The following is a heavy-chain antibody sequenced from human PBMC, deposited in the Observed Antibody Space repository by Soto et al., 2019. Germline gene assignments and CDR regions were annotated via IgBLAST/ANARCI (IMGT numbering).Heavy chain of an antibody. J-gene: IGHJ4*02. CDR3: ARGNPVPLDY. CDR1: GGSISSGGYS. V-gene: IGHV4-30-2*01. CDR2: IYHSGST. Sequence: SETLCVTWAVSGGSISSGGYSWSWIRQPPGKGLEWIGYIYHSGSTYYNPSLKSRVTISVDRSKNQFSLKLSSVTAADTAVYYCARGNPVPLDYWGQGTLVTVSS. D-gene: IGHD1-1*01.